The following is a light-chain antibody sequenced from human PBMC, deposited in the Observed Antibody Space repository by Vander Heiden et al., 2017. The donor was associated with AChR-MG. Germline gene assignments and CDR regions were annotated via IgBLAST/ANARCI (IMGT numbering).Light chain of an antibody. Sequence: SYELTQPPSVSVSPGQTARITCSGDVLPRDFADWYQQKPGQAPVLVLYNDNEMPSGIPERFSGFTSGTTVTLTISGVQAEDEADYYCQSADSSGTSHVVFGGGTKLTVL. V-gene: IGLV3-25*03. CDR1: VLPRDF. J-gene: IGLJ2*01. CDR2: NDN. CDR3: QSADSSGTSHVV.